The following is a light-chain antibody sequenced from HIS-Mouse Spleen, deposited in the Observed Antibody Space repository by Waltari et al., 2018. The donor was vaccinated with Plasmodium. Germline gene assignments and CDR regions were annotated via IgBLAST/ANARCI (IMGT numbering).Light chain of an antibody. J-gene: IGLJ3*02. CDR3: YSTDSSGNHRV. CDR1: ALPKKY. Sequence: SYELTQPPSVSVSPGQTARITCSGDALPKKYAYWYQQKSGQAPVLGIYEDSKRPSGIHERFSGSRSETMATLTISGAQVEDEADYYCYSTDSSGNHRVFGGGTKLTVL. CDR2: EDS. V-gene: IGLV3-10*01.